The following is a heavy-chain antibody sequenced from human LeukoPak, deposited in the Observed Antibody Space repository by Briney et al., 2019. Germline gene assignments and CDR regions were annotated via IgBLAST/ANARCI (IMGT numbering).Heavy chain of an antibody. CDR1: GYSFTSYW. CDR3: ARHTCYYDILTGYGGCYYYMDV. V-gene: IGHV5-51*01. Sequence: GESLKISCKGSGYSFTSYWIGWVRQMPGKGLEWMGIIYPGDSDTRYSPSFQGQVTISADKSLSTAYLQWSSLKASDTAMYYCARHTCYYDILTGYGGCYYYMDVWGKGTTVTVSS. CDR2: IYPGDSDT. D-gene: IGHD3-9*01. J-gene: IGHJ6*03.